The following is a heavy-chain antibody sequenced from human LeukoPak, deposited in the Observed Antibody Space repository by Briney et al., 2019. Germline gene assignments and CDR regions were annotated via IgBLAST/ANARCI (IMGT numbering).Heavy chain of an antibody. J-gene: IGHJ4*02. CDR2: IYYSVTT. D-gene: IGHD3-22*01. V-gene: IGHV4-59*08. CDR1: GDSINISY. Sequence: SETLSLTCTVSGDSINISYWSWLRQPPGKGLEWIGYIYYSVTTNYNPSLKSRVTISIDTSNNQFSLRLSSVTAADTAVYYCARGSGNSWGQGILVTVSS. CDR3: ARGSGNS.